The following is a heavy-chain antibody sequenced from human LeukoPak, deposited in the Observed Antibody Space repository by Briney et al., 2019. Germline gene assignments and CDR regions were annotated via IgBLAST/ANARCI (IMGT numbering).Heavy chain of an antibody. J-gene: IGHJ5*02. D-gene: IGHD3-10*01. CDR2: IYTSGST. Sequence: KTSETLSLTCTVSGGSISSSSYYWGWIRQPAGKGLEWIGRIYTSGSTNYNPSLKSRVTMSVDTSKNQFSLKLSSVTAADTAVYYCARVVMVRTNWFDPWGQGTLVTVSS. V-gene: IGHV4-61*02. CDR3: ARVVMVRTNWFDP. CDR1: GGSISSSSYY.